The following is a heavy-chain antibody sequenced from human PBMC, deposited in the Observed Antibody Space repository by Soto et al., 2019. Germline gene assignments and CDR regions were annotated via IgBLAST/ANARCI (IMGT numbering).Heavy chain of an antibody. CDR3: ATHGRYLVRGDY. CDR1: GFTYGTFA. V-gene: IGHV3-23*01. CDR2: IRISDGTT. J-gene: IGHJ4*02. Sequence: EVQLLESGGGLVQPGGSLRLSCAASGFTYGTFAMGWVRQAPGKGLDWVSTIRISDGTTYYTDSVKGRFTISRDNSKNKLYLQMTSLRTHDTALYYCATHGRYLVRGDYCGQGTLVTVSS. D-gene: IGHD3-10*01.